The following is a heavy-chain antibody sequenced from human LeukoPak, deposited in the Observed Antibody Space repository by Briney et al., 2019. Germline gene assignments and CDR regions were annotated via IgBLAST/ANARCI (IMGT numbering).Heavy chain of an antibody. D-gene: IGHD2-2*01. CDR3: ARLFGSTSPSYYYMDV. Sequence: SETLSLTCAVYGGSFSGYYWSWIRQPPGKGLEWIGEINHGGSTNYNPSLKSRVTISVDTSKNQFSLKLSSVTAADTAVYYCARLFGSTSPSYYYMDVWGKGTTVTVSS. CDR1: GGSFSGYY. CDR2: INHGGST. V-gene: IGHV4-34*01. J-gene: IGHJ6*03.